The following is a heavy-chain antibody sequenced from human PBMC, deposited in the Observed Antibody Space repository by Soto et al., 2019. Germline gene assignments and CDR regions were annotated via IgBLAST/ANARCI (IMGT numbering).Heavy chain of an antibody. J-gene: IGHJ6*02. CDR3: AKDFYYDPGEYYGMDV. D-gene: IGHD3-22*01. CDR1: GFTFSSYG. Sequence: PGGSLRLSCAASGFTFSSYGMHWVRQAPGKGLEWVAVISYDGSNKYYADSVKGRFTISRDNSKNTLYLQMNSLRAEDTAVYYCAKDFYYDPGEYYGMDVWGQGTTVTVSS. V-gene: IGHV3-30*18. CDR2: ISYDGSNK.